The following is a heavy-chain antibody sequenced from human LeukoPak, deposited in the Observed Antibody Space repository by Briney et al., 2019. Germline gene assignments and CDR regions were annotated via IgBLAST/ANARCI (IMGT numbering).Heavy chain of an antibody. V-gene: IGHV3-23*01. CDR2: ISAGATTT. CDR1: GFTFTSYA. CDR3: ANPCSDGVCYPDY. D-gene: IGHD2-21*02. J-gene: IGHJ4*02. Sequence: GGSLRLSCETSGFTFTSYAVSWVRQAPGKGLGWVSAISAGATTTYYADSVKGRFTISRDDSRNTLYLQMDSLRVEDTAVYYCANPCSDGVCYPDYWGQGTLVTASS.